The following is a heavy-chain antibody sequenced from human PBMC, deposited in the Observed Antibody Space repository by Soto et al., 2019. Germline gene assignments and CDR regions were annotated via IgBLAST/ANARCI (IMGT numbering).Heavy chain of an antibody. J-gene: IGHJ6*02. CDR1: GFTFSSYG. D-gene: IGHD2-15*01. CDR2: IWYDGSNK. CDR3: ARGYCSGGSCYDYYGMDV. V-gene: IGHV3-33*01. Sequence: GGSLRLSCAASGFTFSSYGMHWVRQAPGKGLEWVAVIWYDGSNKYYADSVKGRFTISIDNSKNTLYLQMNSLRAEDTAVYYCARGYCSGGSCYDYYGMDVWGQGTTVTVSS.